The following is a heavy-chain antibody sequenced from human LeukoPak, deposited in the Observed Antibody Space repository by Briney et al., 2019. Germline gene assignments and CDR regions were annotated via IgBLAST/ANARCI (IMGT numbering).Heavy chain of an antibody. CDR2: INPNSGGT. V-gene: IGHV1-2*02. J-gene: IGHJ4*02. CDR1: GYTFTGYY. CDR3: ATIGSYYDRRGGLDY. Sequence: ASVKVSCKASGYTFTGYYMHWVRQAPGQGLEWMGWINPNSGGTNYAQKFQGRVTMTRDTSISTAYMELSRLRSDDTAVYYCATIGSYYDRRGGLDYWGQGTLVTVSS. D-gene: IGHD3-22*01.